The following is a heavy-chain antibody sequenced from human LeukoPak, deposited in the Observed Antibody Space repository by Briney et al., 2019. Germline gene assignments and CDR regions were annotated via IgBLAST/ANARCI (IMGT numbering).Heavy chain of an antibody. CDR2: ISSSGSTI. V-gene: IGHV3-48*03. D-gene: IGHD1-26*01. J-gene: IGHJ3*02. CDR3: ARASIVGATGVAFDI. Sequence: GGSLRLSCAASGFTFSSYEMNWVRQAPGEGLEWVSYISSSGSTIYYADSVKGRFTISRDNAKNSLYLQMNSLRAEDTAVYYCARASIVGATGVAFDIWGQGTMVTVSS. CDR1: GFTFSSYE.